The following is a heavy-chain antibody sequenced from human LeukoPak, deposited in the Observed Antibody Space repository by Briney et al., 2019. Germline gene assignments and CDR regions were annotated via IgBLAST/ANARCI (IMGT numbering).Heavy chain of an antibody. Sequence: SETLSLTCSVSGGSINSHYWSWIRQPPGKRLEWIGYIFNTGNTNYNPSLASRVTMSVDTSRAQFFLRLSPVTAADTAIYYCASRPADTTWYEVFDYWSQGTLVTVSS. V-gene: IGHV4-59*11. CDR3: ASRPADTTWYEVFDY. D-gene: IGHD6-13*01. J-gene: IGHJ4*02. CDR1: GGSINSHY. CDR2: IFNTGNT.